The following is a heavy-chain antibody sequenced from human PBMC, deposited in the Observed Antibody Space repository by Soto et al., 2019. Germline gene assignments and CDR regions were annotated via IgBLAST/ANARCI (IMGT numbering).Heavy chain of an antibody. CDR3: ATMGTPATGLYYFAY. Sequence: SETLSLTCTVSGGSISSGNYYWSWIRQPPGKGLEWIGFISYSGSAYYNPSLKSRVTISVDTSKNQFSLNLSFVTAAETAVYYCATMGTPATGLYYFAYWGQGTLVTVSS. CDR2: ISYSGSA. V-gene: IGHV4-30-4*01. D-gene: IGHD2-15*01. J-gene: IGHJ4*02. CDR1: GGSISSGNYY.